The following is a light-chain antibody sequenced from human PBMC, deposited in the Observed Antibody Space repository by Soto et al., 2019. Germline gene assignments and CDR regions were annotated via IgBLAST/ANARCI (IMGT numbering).Light chain of an antibody. CDR2: RNN. CDR3: AAWDDSLSGVV. J-gene: IGLJ2*01. CDR1: ISNIGSNF. V-gene: IGLV1-47*01. Sequence: QSVLTQPPSASGTPGQRVTISCSGSISNIGSNFIYWYQQFPGTAPKLLIVRNNERPSGVPDRFSGSKSGNSASLAISGLRSEDEADYHCAAWDDSLSGVVFGGGTKLTVL.